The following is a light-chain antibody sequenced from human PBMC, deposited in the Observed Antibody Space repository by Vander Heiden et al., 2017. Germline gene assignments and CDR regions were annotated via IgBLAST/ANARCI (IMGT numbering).Light chain of an antibody. J-gene: IGLJ1*01. CDR2: QDN. Sequence: SYDLTQPHSVSVSPGQTATITCSGDVLGQRFTSWYQQQPGQAPAAVIYQDNNRPSGSPERFSGSSSGNTATLTITGTQTMDEADYYCQAWDSSAGQVFGTGTKVTVL. V-gene: IGLV3-1*01. CDR1: VLGQRF. CDR3: QAWDSSAGQV.